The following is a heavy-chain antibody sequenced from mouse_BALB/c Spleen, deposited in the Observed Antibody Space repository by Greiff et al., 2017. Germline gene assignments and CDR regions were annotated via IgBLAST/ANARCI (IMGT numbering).Heavy chain of an antibody. V-gene: IGHV1-15*01. CDR1: GYTFTDYE. Sequence: VHLVESGAELVRPGASVTLSCKASGYTFTDYEMHWVKQTPVHGLEWIGAIDPETGGTAYNQKFKGKATLTADKSSSTAYMELRSLTSEDSAVYYCTREGYWGQGTTLTVSS. J-gene: IGHJ2*01. CDR2: IDPETGGT. CDR3: TREGY.